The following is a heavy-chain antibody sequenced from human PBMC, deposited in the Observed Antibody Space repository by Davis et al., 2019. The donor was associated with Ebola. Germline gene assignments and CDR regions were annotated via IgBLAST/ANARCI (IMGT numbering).Heavy chain of an antibody. D-gene: IGHD1-1*01. CDR1: GGSISSNNYY. CDR3: VRDRPHPLTTTYMDV. Sequence: PSETLSLTCTVSGGSISSNNYYWGWVRQPPGKGLEWIGNIFHTGSTYYNPSLKSRVTISIDTASNQFSLMLRSVTAADTAVYFCVRDRPHPLTTTYMDVWGKGTTVTVSS. V-gene: IGHV4-39*07. CDR2: IFHTGST. J-gene: IGHJ6*03.